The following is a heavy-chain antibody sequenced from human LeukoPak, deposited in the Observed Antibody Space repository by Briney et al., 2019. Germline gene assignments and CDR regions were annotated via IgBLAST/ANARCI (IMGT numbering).Heavy chain of an antibody. V-gene: IGHV4-59*01. CDR2: ISYTGST. CDR1: GGSISPYF. J-gene: IGHJ5*02. D-gene: IGHD3-10*01. Sequence: PSETLCLTCTVSGGSISPYFWSWFRQPPGKGLEWIGYISYTGSTIYRPSLKSRVTISVDTSKNQFSLQLTSVTAADTAVYYCARDDYRGVTNFDPWGQGTLVTVSS. CDR3: ARDDYRGVTNFDP.